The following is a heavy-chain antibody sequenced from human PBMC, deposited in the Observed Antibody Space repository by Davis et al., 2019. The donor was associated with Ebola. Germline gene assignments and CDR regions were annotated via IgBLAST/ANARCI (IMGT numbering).Heavy chain of an antibody. V-gene: IGHV1-69*06. Sequence: SVKVSCKASGGTFSSYAISWVRQAPGQGLEWMGGIIPIFGTANYAQKFQGRVTITADKSTNTAHMELSSLRSDDTAVYYCARYAGGSGQELFDPWGQGTLVTVSS. CDR2: IIPIFGTA. CDR3: ARYAGGSGQELFDP. J-gene: IGHJ5*02. D-gene: IGHD2-15*01. CDR1: GGTFSSYA.